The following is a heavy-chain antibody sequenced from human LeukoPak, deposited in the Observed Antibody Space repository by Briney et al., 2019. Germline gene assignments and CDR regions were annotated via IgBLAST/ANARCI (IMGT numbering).Heavy chain of an antibody. CDR2: IWYDGSNK. Sequence: GGSLRLSCAASGFTFSSYGMHWVRQAPGKGLEWVAVIWYDGSNKYYADSVKGRFTISRDNSKNTPYLQMNSLRAEDTAVYYCARGRGSYYSGNYFDYWGQGTLVTVSS. D-gene: IGHD1-26*01. V-gene: IGHV3-33*01. J-gene: IGHJ4*02. CDR3: ARGRGSYYSGNYFDY. CDR1: GFTFSSYG.